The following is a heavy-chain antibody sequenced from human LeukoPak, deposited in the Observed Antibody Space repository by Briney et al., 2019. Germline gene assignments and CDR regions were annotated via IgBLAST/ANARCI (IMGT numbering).Heavy chain of an antibody. CDR1: GFTFDDYG. J-gene: IGHJ4*02. CDR3: ARRNMVRGVYDLFFDY. V-gene: IGHV4-34*01. D-gene: IGHD3-10*01. CDR2: INHSGST. Sequence: GSLRLSCAASGFTFDDYGMSWIRQPPGKGLEWIGEINHSGSTNYNPSLKSRVTISVGTSKNQFSLKLSSVTAADTAVYYCARRNMVRGVYDLFFDYWGQGTLVTVSS.